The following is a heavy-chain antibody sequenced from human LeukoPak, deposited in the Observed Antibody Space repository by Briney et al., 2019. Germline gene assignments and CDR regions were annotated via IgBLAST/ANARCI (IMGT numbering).Heavy chain of an antibody. CDR1: GVSFSGYY. CDR2: INHSGST. Sequence: MASETLSLTCAVYGVSFSGYYWSWIRQPPGKGLEWIGEINHSGSTNYNPSLKSRVTISVDTSKNQFSLKLSSVTAADTAVYYCARGPDIVVVVAATLDWYFDLWGRGTLVTVSS. J-gene: IGHJ2*01. CDR3: ARGPDIVVVVAATLDWYFDL. V-gene: IGHV4-34*01. D-gene: IGHD2-15*01.